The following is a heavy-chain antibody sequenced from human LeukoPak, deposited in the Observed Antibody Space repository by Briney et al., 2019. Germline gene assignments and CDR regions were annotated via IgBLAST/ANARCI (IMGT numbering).Heavy chain of an antibody. D-gene: IGHD3-22*01. V-gene: IGHV3-66*02. CDR3: AKMGGDYYDSSGYPYFDY. J-gene: IGHJ4*02. Sequence: GGSLRLSCAASGFTVSSNYMSWVRQAPGKGLEWVSVIYSGGSTYYADSVKGRFTISRDNSKNTLYLQMNSLRAEDTAVYYCAKMGGDYYDSSGYPYFDYWGQGTLVTVSS. CDR1: GFTVSSNY. CDR2: IYSGGST.